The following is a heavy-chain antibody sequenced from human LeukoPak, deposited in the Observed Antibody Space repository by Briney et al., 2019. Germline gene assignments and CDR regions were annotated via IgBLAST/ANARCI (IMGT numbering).Heavy chain of an antibody. CDR3: AALAGYCSGGSCYRGRVLKDY. J-gene: IGHJ4*02. D-gene: IGHD2-15*01. V-gene: IGHV4-4*07. CDR1: GGSISSYY. Sequence: SETLSLTCTVSGGSISSYYWSWIRQPVGKGLEWIGHIYTSGSTNYNPSLKSRVTMSVDTSKNQFSLKLSSVTAADTAVYYCAALAGYCSGGSCYRGRVLKDYWGQGTLVTVSS. CDR2: IYTSGST.